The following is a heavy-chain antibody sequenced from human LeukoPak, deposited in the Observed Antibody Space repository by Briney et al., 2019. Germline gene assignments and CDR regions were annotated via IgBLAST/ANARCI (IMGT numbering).Heavy chain of an antibody. CDR2: IYYSGST. Sequence: PSETLSLTCTVSGGSISSGDYYWSWIRQPPGKGLEWIGYIYYSGSTYYNPSLKSRVTISVDTSKNQFSLKLSSVTAADTAVYYCARHPRYCSSTSCLTYFDYWGQGTLITVSS. J-gene: IGHJ4*02. CDR1: GGSISSGDYY. V-gene: IGHV4-30-4*08. D-gene: IGHD2-2*01. CDR3: ARHPRYCSSTSCLTYFDY.